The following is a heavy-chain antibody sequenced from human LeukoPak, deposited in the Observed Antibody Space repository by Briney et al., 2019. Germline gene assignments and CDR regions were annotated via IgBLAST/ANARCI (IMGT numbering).Heavy chain of an antibody. J-gene: IGHJ6*04. V-gene: IGHV5-10-1*01. Sequence: GESLKSSCKGSGYSFTSYWISWVRQMPGKGLEWMGRIDPSDSYTNYSPSFQGHVTISADKSISTAYLQWSSLKASDTAMYYCARQPPYCSSTSCSFYHYYGMDVWGKGTTVTVSS. CDR3: ARQPPYCSSTSCSFYHYYGMDV. CDR2: IDPSDSYT. CDR1: GYSFTSYW. D-gene: IGHD2-2*01.